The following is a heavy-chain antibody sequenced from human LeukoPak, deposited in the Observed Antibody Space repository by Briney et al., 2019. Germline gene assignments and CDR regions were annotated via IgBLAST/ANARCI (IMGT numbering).Heavy chain of an antibody. CDR1: GYSISSGYY. Sequence: SETLSLTCTVSGYSISSGYYWGWIRPPPGKGLEWIGNIYYSGSTYYNPSLKSRVTISVDTSRNQFSLKLNSVTAADTAVYYCAKSNGYGLIDIWGQGTMVTVSS. J-gene: IGHJ3*02. CDR2: IYYSGST. CDR3: AKSNGYGLIDI. D-gene: IGHD3-22*01. V-gene: IGHV4-38-2*02.